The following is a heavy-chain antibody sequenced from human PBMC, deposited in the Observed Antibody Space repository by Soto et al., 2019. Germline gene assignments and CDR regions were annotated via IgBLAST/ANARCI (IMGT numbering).Heavy chain of an antibody. CDR2: ISGSGGST. D-gene: IGHD2-2*02. CDR1: GFTFSSYA. V-gene: IGHV3-23*01. CDR3: AKDSRGYCSSTSCYTYYYYGMDV. J-gene: IGHJ6*02. Sequence: EVQLLESGGGLVQPGGSLRLSCAASGFTFSSYAMSWVRQAPGKGLEWVSAISGSGGSTYYADSVKGRFTISRDNSKNTLYLQMNSLRAEDTAVYYCAKDSRGYCSSTSCYTYYYYGMDVWGQGTTVTVSS.